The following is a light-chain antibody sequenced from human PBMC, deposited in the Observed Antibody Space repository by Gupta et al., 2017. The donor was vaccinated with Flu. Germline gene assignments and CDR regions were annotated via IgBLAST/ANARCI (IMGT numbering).Light chain of an antibody. V-gene: IGKV3-20*01. CDR2: GVS. Sequence: SLSPRERAPLYCRASQNVVQHYLASYQQKPGQAPRQLLFGVSIRAPGVPARFSASGCGTDFALTITRPEPEVYAVYFCKQYGMPRPGGFPFGRGTKVEI. CDR3: KQYGMPRPGGFP. J-gene: IGKJ3*01. CDR1: QNVVQHY.